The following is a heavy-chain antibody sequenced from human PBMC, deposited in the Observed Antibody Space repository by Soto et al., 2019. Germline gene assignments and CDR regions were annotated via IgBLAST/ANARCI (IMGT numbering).Heavy chain of an antibody. J-gene: IGHJ6*02. CDR1: GGSISSGDYY. CDR3: ARDPVAAAGPLDYYGMDV. V-gene: IGHV4-61*08. Sequence: SETLSLTCTVSGGSISSGDYYWSWIRQPPGKGLEWIGYIYYSGSTNYNPSLKSRVTISVDTSKNQFSLKLSSVTAADTAVYYCARDPVAAAGPLDYYGMDVWGQGTTVTVSS. D-gene: IGHD6-13*01. CDR2: IYYSGST.